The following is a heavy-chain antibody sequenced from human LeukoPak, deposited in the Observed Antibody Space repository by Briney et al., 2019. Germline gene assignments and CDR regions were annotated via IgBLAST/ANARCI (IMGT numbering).Heavy chain of an antibody. V-gene: IGHV4-39*01. CDR2: IYYSGST. CDR3: ARRHSSSWSSWDY. D-gene: IGHD6-13*01. J-gene: IGHJ4*02. CDR1: GGSTRTSRYY. Sequence: SETLSLTCTVSGGSTRTSRYYWGWIRQPPGKGLEWIGSIYYSGSTYYNPSLKSRVTISIDTSKNQFSLKLSSVTAADTAVYYCARRHSSSWSSWDYWGQGTLVTVSS.